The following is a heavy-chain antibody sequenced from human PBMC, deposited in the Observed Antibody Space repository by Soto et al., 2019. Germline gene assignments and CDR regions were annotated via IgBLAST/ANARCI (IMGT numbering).Heavy chain of an antibody. V-gene: IGHV3-21*01. Sequence: EVQLVESGGGLVKPGGSVRLSCVASGLMYSSYSMSWVRQAPGKGLEWVAFISLSGSQINYAASVEGRFTISRDNVKNALYLQMNTVRVEDTAIYDCARLISCGGGTSSSVHQYYGMDVRGPGTTVTVSS. D-gene: IGHD2-21*01. CDR2: ISLSGSQI. CDR1: GLMYSSYS. CDR3: ARLISCGGGTSSSVHQYYGMDV. J-gene: IGHJ6*02.